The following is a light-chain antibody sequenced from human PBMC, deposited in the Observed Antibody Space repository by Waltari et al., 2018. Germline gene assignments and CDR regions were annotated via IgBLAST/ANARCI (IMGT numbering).Light chain of an antibody. J-gene: IGKJ3*01. CDR2: DSS. Sequence: EIVLTQSPATLSLSPGERATLSCRASQSVYNYLAWYQQKPGQAPRLLIYDSSNRATGIPARFSGSGSGTDFTLTISSLEPEDFVVYYCQQRSHWPRTFGPGTKVDIK. CDR3: QQRSHWPRT. CDR1: QSVYNY. V-gene: IGKV3-11*01.